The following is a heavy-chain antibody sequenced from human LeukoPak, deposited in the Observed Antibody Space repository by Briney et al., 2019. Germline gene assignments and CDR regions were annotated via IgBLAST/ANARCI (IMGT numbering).Heavy chain of an antibody. Sequence: SETLSLTCTDSGYSISSGYYWGWIRQPPGKGLEWIGSIYHSGSTYYNPSLKSRVTISVDTSKNQFSLKLSSVTGADTAVHYCARAPGYYYDSSGYGYWGQGTLVTVSS. CDR3: ARAPGYYYDSSGYGY. J-gene: IGHJ4*02. CDR1: GYSISSGYY. CDR2: IYHSGST. V-gene: IGHV4-38-2*02. D-gene: IGHD3-22*01.